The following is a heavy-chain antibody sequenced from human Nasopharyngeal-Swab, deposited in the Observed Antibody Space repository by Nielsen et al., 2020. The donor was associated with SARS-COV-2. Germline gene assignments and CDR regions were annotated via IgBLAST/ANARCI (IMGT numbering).Heavy chain of an antibody. CDR2: INQDGIEK. CDR3: AKSGVGYSSFLDY. J-gene: IGHJ4*02. V-gene: IGHV3-7*03. CDR1: GFNFDAFW. Sequence: GESLKISCAASGFNFDAFWMTWVRQAPGKGLEWVANINQDGIEKYYVDSVKGRFTISRDNTKDSLYLQMNSLRAEDTAVYYCAKSGVGYSSFLDYWGLGTLVTVSS. D-gene: IGHD6-19*01.